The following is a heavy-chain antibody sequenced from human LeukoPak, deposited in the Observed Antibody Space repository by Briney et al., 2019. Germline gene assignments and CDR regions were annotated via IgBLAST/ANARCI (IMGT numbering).Heavy chain of an antibody. CDR2: IYYSGSI. D-gene: IGHD3-22*01. J-gene: IGHJ3*02. Sequence: SETLSLTCTVSGGSISSGGYYWSWIRQHPGKGLEWIGYIYYSGSIYYNPSLKSRVTISVDTSKNQFSLKLSSVTAADTAVYYCAREDSSDDAFDIWGQGTMVTVSS. V-gene: IGHV4-31*03. CDR3: AREDSSDDAFDI. CDR1: GGSISSGGYY.